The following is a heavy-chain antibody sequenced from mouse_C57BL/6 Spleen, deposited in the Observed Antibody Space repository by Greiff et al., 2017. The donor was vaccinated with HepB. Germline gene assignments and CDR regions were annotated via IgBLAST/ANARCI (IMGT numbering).Heavy chain of an antibody. Sequence: EVKLVESGGGLVQPGASLRLSCAASGFTFTDYYMSWVRQPPGKAPEWLALISNKANGYTTEYTSSVKGRFTISRDNSQNILYLQMNTLRAEDSATYYCVKEDPYYAMDYWGQGTSVTVSS. CDR2: ISNKANGYTT. CDR1: GFTFTDYY. V-gene: IGHV7-4*01. J-gene: IGHJ4*01. CDR3: VKEDPYYAMDY.